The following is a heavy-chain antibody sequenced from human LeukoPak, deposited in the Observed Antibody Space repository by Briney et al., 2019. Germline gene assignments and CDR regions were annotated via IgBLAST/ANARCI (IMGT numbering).Heavy chain of an antibody. J-gene: IGHJ4*02. D-gene: IGHD7-27*01. CDR3: TREGIGPGADY. CDR2: IKQDGSEK. Sequence: PGGSLRLSCAASGFTFSSYWMSWVRQAPGKGLEWVANIKQDGSEKYYVDSVKSRFTISRDNAKNSLYLQMNSLRAEDTAMYYCTREGIGPGADYWGQGTLVTVSS. CDR1: GFTFSSYW. V-gene: IGHV3-7*01.